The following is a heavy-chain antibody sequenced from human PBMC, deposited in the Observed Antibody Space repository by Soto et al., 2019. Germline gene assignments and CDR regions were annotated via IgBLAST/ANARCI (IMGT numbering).Heavy chain of an antibody. Sequence: GGSLRLSCAASGFTFSTYGMHWVRQTPGKGLEWVAVISYDGSNNYYADSVKGRFTISRDNSKNTLYLQMNSLRAEVTAVYYCAKAAMIVVVMEGFFDFWGQGTLVTASS. J-gene: IGHJ4*02. CDR1: GFTFSTYG. V-gene: IGHV3-30*18. D-gene: IGHD3-22*01. CDR3: AKAAMIVVVMEGFFDF. CDR2: ISYDGSNN.